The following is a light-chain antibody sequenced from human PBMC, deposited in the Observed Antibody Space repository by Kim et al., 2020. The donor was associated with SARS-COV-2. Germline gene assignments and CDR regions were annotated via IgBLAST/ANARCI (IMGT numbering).Light chain of an antibody. Sequence: PGEPTSRSGSAHSVFGSYLAWYQQQPGQAPRLLIYDASSRATGIPARFSGSGSGTAFTLTISSLEPEDFAVYYCQQRSNWPCTFGQGTKVEIK. CDR1: SVFGSY. J-gene: IGKJ1*01. V-gene: IGKV3D-11*01. CDR3: QQRSNWPCT. CDR2: DAS.